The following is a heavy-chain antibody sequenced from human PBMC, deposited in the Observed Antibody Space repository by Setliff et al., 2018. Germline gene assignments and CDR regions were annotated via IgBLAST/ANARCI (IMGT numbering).Heavy chain of an antibody. CDR2: ISTDGSSI. V-gene: IGHV3-74*03. CDR1: GFTFSTYW. D-gene: IGHD3-3*01. Sequence: GGSLRLSCVTSGFTFSTYWMHWVRQAPGQGLVWVARISTDGSSITYADSVKGRFTISRDNARNTLYLQMNSLTAEDTAVYYCARVGKAWSYYMDVWGKGTTVTVSS. CDR3: ARVGKAWSYYMDV. J-gene: IGHJ6*03.